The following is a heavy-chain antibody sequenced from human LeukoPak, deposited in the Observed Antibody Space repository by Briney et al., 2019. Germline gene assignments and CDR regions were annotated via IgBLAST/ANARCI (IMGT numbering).Heavy chain of an antibody. CDR1: GGSITNYY. Sequence: SETLSLTCTVSGGSITNYYWSWIRQPPGKGLEWIGYIYNSGSTNYNPSLKSRVTISVDTSKNQFSLKLSSVTAADTAVYYCAEGTGYFDPFDYWGQGTLVTVSS. J-gene: IGHJ4*02. D-gene: IGHD3-9*01. CDR2: IYNSGST. V-gene: IGHV4-59*01. CDR3: AEGTGYFDPFDY.